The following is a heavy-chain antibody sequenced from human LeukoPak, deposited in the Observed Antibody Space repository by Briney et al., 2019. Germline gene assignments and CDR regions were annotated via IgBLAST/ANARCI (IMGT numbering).Heavy chain of an antibody. CDR2: IKPDGSDK. V-gene: IGHV3-7*04. J-gene: IGHJ4*02. CDR1: GFTFSSYE. D-gene: IGHD6-13*01. Sequence: GGSLRLSCAASGFTFSSYEMNWVRQAPGKGLEWVANIKPDGSDKYYVDSVKGRFTISRDNAKNSLYLQMNSLRAEDTAVYYCARGSIPAAGTGDYWGQGTLVTVSS. CDR3: ARGSIPAAGTGDY.